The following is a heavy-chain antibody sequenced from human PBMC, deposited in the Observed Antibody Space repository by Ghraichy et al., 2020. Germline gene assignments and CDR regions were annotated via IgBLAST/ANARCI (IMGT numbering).Heavy chain of an antibody. Sequence: GGSLRLSCAASGFTFSNYWMSWVRQAPGKGLEWVANTNKDGSEKYYAYSVEGRFTISRDNAKNTQYLQMNSLRAEDTAVYYCARVEGLQFLEWLYWGQGTLVTV. CDR2: TNKDGSEK. D-gene: IGHD3-3*01. CDR3: ARVEGLQFLEWLY. V-gene: IGHV3-7*03. J-gene: IGHJ4*02. CDR1: GFTFSNYW.